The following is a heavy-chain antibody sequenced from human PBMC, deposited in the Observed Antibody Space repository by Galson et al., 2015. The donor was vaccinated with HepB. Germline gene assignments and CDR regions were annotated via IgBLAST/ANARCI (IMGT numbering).Heavy chain of an antibody. J-gene: IGHJ4*02. CDR2: MWDDGSNE. D-gene: IGHD3-9*01. Sequence: SLRLSCAVSGFTFSDYAMHWVRQAPGKGLEWVAVMWDDGSNEFYADSVKGRFTISKDKSKDTLYLQMHDLRGEDTALYYCARDKHDIRTGYGESMDHWGQGTLVTVSS. CDR1: GFTFSDYA. V-gene: IGHV3-33*01. CDR3: ARDKHDIRTGYGESMDH.